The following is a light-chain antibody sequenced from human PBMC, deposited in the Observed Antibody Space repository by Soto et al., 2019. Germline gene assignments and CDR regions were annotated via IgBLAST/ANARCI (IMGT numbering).Light chain of an antibody. J-gene: IGLJ1*01. Sequence: QSALTQPASVSGSPGQSLSISCTGASSDVGRYNLVSWYQQHPGKAPKLMIYEVSKRPSGVSHRFSGSKSGNTASLTISGLQAEDEADYYCCSFTSSNTHVFGTGTKLTVL. CDR2: EVS. CDR3: CSFTSSNTHV. CDR1: SSDVGRYNL. V-gene: IGLV2-23*02.